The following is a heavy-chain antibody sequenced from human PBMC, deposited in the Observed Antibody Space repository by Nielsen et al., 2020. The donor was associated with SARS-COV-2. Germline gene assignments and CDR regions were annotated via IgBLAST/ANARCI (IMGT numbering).Heavy chain of an antibody. V-gene: IGHV3-43*01. D-gene: IGHD6-19*01. Sequence: GESLKISCVASGFTFEDYTMHWVRQAPGKGLEWVSLINWDGGSTYYADSVKSRFTISRDNSQNSLYLQMNSLRTEDTALYYCAKSPDDYSSGWAPGYWGQGTLVTVSS. J-gene: IGHJ4*02. CDR1: GFTFEDYT. CDR3: AKSPDDYSSGWAPGY. CDR2: INWDGGST.